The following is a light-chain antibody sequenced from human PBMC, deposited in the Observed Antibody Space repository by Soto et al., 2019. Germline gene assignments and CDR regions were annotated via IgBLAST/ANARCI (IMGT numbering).Light chain of an antibody. V-gene: IGKV1-33*01. CDR2: DAS. J-gene: IGKJ2*01. CDR1: QDISNY. Sequence: DIQMTQSPSSLSASVGDRVTITCQARQDISNYLNWYQQKPGKAPKLLIYDASNFETGVPSRFSGSGSGTDFTFTISSLQPEDIATYYCQQYDNLPLNFGQGTKLEIK. CDR3: QQYDNLPLN.